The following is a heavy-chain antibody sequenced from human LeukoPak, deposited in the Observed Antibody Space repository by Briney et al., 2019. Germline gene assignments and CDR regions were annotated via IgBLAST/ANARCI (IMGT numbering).Heavy chain of an antibody. J-gene: IGHJ4*02. CDR2: IYYSGST. D-gene: IGHD3-10*01. CDR1: GASINGYY. V-gene: IGHV4-59*08. Sequence: SETLSLTCNVSGASINGYYWNWIRQPPGKGLEWIGWIYYSGSTTYYNPSLTSRVTISADTPRNQISLKLSSVTAADTAVYYCARRWSGENLFDYWGQGTLVTVSS. CDR3: ARRWSGENLFDY.